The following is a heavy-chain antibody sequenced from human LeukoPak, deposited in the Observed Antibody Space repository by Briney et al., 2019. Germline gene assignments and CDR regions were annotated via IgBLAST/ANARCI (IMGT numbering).Heavy chain of an antibody. CDR2: IIPILGIA. CDR1: GGTFSSYT. J-gene: IGHJ4*02. V-gene: IGHV1-69*04. Sequence: SVTDSCKASGGTFSSYTISWVRQAPGQGLEWMGRIIPILGIANYAQKFQGRVTITADKSTSTAYMELSSLRSEDTAVYYCARESSSLHYFDYWGQGTLVTVSS. D-gene: IGHD6-13*01. CDR3: ARESSSLHYFDY.